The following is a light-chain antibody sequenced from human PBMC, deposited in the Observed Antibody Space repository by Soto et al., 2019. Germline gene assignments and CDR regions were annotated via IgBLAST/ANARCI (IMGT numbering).Light chain of an antibody. CDR3: QQYGDLPWT. J-gene: IGKJ1*01. CDR2: DAS. V-gene: IGKV1-5*01. CDR1: EKINKW. Sequence: DIQMTQSPSTLSASVGDRVTITCRASEKINKWLAWYQQKPGKAPKLLISDASSLESGVPSRFSGSGSGTDFTLTIDRLESEDFAVYFCQQYGDLPWTFGQGTKVDIK.